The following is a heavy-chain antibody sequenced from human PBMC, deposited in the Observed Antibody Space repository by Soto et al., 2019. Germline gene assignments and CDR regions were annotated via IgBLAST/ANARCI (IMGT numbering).Heavy chain of an antibody. CDR2: IKTKAEGGAT. CDR1: DFTITNAW. J-gene: IGHJ6*02. V-gene: IGHV3-15*07. D-gene: IGHD2-15*01. Sequence: EVQLVESGGGLVKPGGSLRLSCAASDFTITNAWMNWVRQAPGKGLEWVGRIKTKAEGGATDYAAPLKGRFTISRDDSRNTLILQMNSLKTEDTAVYYCTTGSVEVVWGQGARVTVSS. CDR3: TTGSVEVV.